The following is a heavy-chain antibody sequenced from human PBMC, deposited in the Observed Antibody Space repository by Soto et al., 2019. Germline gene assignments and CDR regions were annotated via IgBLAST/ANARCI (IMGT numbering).Heavy chain of an antibody. CDR1: GGSISSYY. J-gene: IGHJ4*02. CDR3: ARHLSRGDYVFDY. V-gene: IGHV4-59*08. CDR2: IYYSGST. D-gene: IGHD4-17*01. Sequence: QVQLQESGPGLVKPSETRSLTCTVSGGSISSYYWSWIRQPPGKGLEWIGYIYYSGSTNYNPSLKSRVTISVDTSKNQFSLKLSSVTAADTAVYYCARHLSRGDYVFDYWGQGTLVTVSS.